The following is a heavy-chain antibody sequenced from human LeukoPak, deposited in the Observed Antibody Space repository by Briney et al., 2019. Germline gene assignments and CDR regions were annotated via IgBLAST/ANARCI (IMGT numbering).Heavy chain of an antibody. V-gene: IGHV4-31*03. D-gene: IGHD3-22*01. Sequence: SETLSLTCTVSGGSISSSSYSWGWIRQHPGKGLEWIGYIYYSGSTYYNPSLKSRVTISVDTSKNQFSLKLSSVTAADTAVYYCARIPLYYYDSSGYYHLRALGGHGYFDYWGQGTLVTVSS. CDR1: GGSISSSSYS. CDR3: ARIPLYYYDSSGYYHLRALGGHGYFDY. CDR2: IYYSGST. J-gene: IGHJ4*02.